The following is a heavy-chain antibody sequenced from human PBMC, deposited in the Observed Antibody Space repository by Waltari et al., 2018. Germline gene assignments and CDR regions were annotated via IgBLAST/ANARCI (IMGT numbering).Heavy chain of an antibody. Sequence: QVQLVQSGAEVKKPGSSVKVSCKASGGTSSSYAISWVRQAPGQGLEWMGGIIPIFGTANYAQKFQGRVTITADESTSTAYMELSSLRSEDTAVYYCARERITIFGVVIAYPLDYWGQGTLVTVSS. V-gene: IGHV1-69*13. CDR2: IIPIFGTA. D-gene: IGHD3-3*01. CDR3: ARERITIFGVVIAYPLDY. CDR1: GGTSSSYA. J-gene: IGHJ4*02.